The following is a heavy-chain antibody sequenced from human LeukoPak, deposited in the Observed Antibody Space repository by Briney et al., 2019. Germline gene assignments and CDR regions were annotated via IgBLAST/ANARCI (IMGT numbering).Heavy chain of an antibody. D-gene: IGHD3-10*01. J-gene: IGHJ4*02. CDR3: ARDTYYYGSGSYFRY. V-gene: IGHV4-34*01. CDR1: GGSFSGYY. Sequence: SETLSLTCAVYGGSFSGYYWSWIRQPPGKGLEWIGEINHSGSINYNPSLKSRVTISVDTSKNQFSLKLSSVTAADTAVYYCARDTYYYGSGSYFRYWGQGTLVTVSS. CDR2: INHSGSI.